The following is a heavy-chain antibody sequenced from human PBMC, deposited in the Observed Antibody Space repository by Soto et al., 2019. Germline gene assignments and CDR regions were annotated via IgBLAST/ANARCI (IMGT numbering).Heavy chain of an antibody. V-gene: IGHV5-51*01. J-gene: IGHJ4*02. CDR1: GYSFTPYW. Sequence: GEFLKISRRGSGYSFTPYWIGWVSKMPGKGLEWMGIIWPGNSDTRYSPTFQGHVTISADKSISTAYLQWRSLEASDTAMYYCARHLYHDSSGIYSPFDFWGQGILVTVSS. D-gene: IGHD3-22*01. CDR3: ARHLYHDSSGIYSPFDF. CDR2: IWPGNSDT.